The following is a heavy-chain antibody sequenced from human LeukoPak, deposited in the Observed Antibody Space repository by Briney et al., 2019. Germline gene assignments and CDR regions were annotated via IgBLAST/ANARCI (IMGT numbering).Heavy chain of an antibody. D-gene: IGHD1-7*01. CDR1: GYTFTGYY. V-gene: IGHV1-2*02. Sequence: ASVKVSCKASGYTFTGYYMHWVRQAPGQGLEWMGWINPNSGGTNYAQKFQGRVTMTRDTSISTAYMELSRLRSDDTAVYYCARDQRITGTNEWDYYYHYYMDVWGKGTTVTVSS. CDR3: ARDQRITGTNEWDYYYHYYMDV. J-gene: IGHJ6*03. CDR2: INPNSGGT.